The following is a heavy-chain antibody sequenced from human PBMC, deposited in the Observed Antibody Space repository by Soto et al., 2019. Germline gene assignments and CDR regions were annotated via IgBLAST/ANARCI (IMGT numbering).Heavy chain of an antibody. CDR1: GYFFSNYW. CDR3: VRIVSGYDWGLYYMDV. CDR2: VQPLDSDT. Sequence: VQLVQSGAEVKKPGGSLKISCKGTGYFFSNYWIGWVRQMPGKGLEWMGAVQPLDSDTRNSPSLQGQVTISADNSINTAYLQWSSLKASDTAMYYCVRIVSGYDWGLYYMDVWGKGTTVTVSS. V-gene: IGHV5-51*03. J-gene: IGHJ6*03. D-gene: IGHD5-12*01.